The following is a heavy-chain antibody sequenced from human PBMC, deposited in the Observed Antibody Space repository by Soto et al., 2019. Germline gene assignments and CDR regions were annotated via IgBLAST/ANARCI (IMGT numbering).Heavy chain of an antibody. J-gene: IGHJ4*02. Sequence: SLRLSCAASGFTFSSYGMHWVRQAPGRGLEWVAVIWYDGSNKYYADSVKGRFTISRDNSKNTLYLQMNSLRAEDTAVYYCARTIAVAGPFDYWGQGTLVTVSS. V-gene: IGHV3-33*01. D-gene: IGHD6-19*01. CDR2: IWYDGSNK. CDR3: ARTIAVAGPFDY. CDR1: GFTFSSYG.